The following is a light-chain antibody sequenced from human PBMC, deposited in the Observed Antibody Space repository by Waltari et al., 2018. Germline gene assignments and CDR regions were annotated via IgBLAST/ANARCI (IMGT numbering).Light chain of an antibody. CDR2: KAS. CDR1: QSIRSW. V-gene: IGKV1-12*01. J-gene: IGKJ2*03. CDR3: LQYSSSPYS. Sequence: DIQMTQSPSSLSASVGDRVTITCRASQSIRSWLDWYQQKPGKAPKLLIYKASSLQSGVPSRFSGSGSGTDFTLTISSLQPEDFVSYYCLQYSSSPYSFGQGTKVEIK.